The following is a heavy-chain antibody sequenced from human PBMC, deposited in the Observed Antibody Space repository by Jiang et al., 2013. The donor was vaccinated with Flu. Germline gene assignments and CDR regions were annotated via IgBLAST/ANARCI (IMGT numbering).Heavy chain of an antibody. V-gene: IGHV3-30*02. J-gene: IGHJ4*02. CDR3: ATLRGSSYDTYLADY. CDR2: IRFDGSDK. Sequence: QLLESGGGVVQPGGSLRLSCEASGFTFSYYAMPWVRQAPGKGLEWMASIRFDGSDKYYAESVKGRFTISRDNSKNTLYLQMNSLRPEDTSVYYCATLRGSSYDTYLADYWGQGTLVTVSS. D-gene: IGHD2-2*01. CDR1: GFTFSYYA.